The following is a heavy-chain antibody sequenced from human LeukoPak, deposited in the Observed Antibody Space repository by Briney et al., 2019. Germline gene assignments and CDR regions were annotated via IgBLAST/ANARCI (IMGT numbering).Heavy chain of an antibody. D-gene: IGHD2-15*01. CDR1: GGSISSYY. Sequence: SETLSLTCTVPGGSISSYYWSWIRQPPGKGLEWIGYIYYSGSTNYNPSLKSRVTISVDTSKNQFSLKLSSVTAADTAVYYCARVAYCSGGSCYDYWGQGTLVTVSS. CDR2: IYYSGST. CDR3: ARVAYCSGGSCYDY. V-gene: IGHV4-59*01. J-gene: IGHJ4*02.